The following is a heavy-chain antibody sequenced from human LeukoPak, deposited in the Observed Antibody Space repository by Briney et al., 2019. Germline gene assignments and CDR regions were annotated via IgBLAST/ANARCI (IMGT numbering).Heavy chain of an antibody. Sequence: PGGSLRLSCAASGFTFSSYGMHWVRQAPGKGLEWVAFIRYDGSNKYYADSVKGRFTISRDNAKNSLYLQMNSLRAEDTAVYYCARERYYYDSSGYYLEAERYYYYYMDVWGKGTTVTISS. J-gene: IGHJ6*03. CDR1: GFTFSSYG. CDR2: IRYDGSNK. D-gene: IGHD3-22*01. CDR3: ARERYYYDSSGYYLEAERYYYYYMDV. V-gene: IGHV3-30*02.